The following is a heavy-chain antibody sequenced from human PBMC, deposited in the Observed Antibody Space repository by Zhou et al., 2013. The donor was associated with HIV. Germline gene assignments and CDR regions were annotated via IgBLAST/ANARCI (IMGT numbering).Heavy chain of an antibody. J-gene: IGHJ5*02. D-gene: IGHD3-10*01. V-gene: IGHV1-2*02. CDR2: INPNSGGI. CDR3: ASPDAADYYGSGVTWFDP. CDR1: GYTFTGHY. Sequence: QVQLVQSGAEVKKPGASVKVSCKASGYTFTGHYMHWVRQAPGQGLEWMGWINPNSGGINYAQKFQGRVTMTRDTSISTAYMELSRLRSDDTAVYYCASPDAADYYGSGVTWFDPWGQGTLVTVSS.